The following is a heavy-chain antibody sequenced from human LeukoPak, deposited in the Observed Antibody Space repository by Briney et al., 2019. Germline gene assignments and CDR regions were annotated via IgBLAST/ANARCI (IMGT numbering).Heavy chain of an antibody. J-gene: IGHJ4*02. V-gene: IGHV1-2*02. CDR3: VREGNELLSKNFDY. D-gene: IGHD2-21*02. CDR1: GFSFTDYY. Sequence: ASVKVSCKASGFSFTDYYMHWVRQAPGQGLEWMGYINPHSGGTSSPQKFQGRVTMTTDTSIPAAYMELSSLISDDTAMYYCVREGNELLSKNFDYWGQGTLVTVSS. CDR2: INPHSGGT.